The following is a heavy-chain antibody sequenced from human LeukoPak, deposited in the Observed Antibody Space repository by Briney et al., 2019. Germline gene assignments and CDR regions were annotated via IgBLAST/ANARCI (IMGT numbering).Heavy chain of an antibody. CDR1: GFTFSSYS. Sequence: PGGSLRLSCAASGFTFSSYSMNWVRQAPGKGLEWVAHISSGSGTIYYADSVKGRFTISRDNAKNLLSLQMNSLRAEDTAVYYCARGFGVDYWGQGTLVTVSS. D-gene: IGHD3-10*01. V-gene: IGHV3-48*04. J-gene: IGHJ4*02. CDR2: ISSGSGTI. CDR3: ARGFGVDY.